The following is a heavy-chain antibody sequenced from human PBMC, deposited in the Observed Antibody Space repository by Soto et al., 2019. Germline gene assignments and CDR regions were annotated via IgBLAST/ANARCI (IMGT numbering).Heavy chain of an antibody. CDR3: AGDFGYYDSSNYFMSYFDY. V-gene: IGHV4-59*01. CDR2: IYYSGTT. D-gene: IGHD3-22*01. CDR1: GASITNYY. Sequence: SETLSLTCTVSGASITNYYWSWIRQPPGKGLEWIGYIYYSGTTNYNPSLKSRVSISIDTSKNQFSLKLSSVTAADTAVYYCAGDFGYYDSSNYFMSYFDYWGQGILVTVPQ. J-gene: IGHJ4*02.